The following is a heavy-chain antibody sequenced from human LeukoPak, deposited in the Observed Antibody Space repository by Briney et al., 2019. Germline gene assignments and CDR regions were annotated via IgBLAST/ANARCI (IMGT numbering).Heavy chain of an antibody. Sequence: GGSLRLSCAASGFTFSNAWMSWVRQAPGKGLEWVVRIKSETDGGTTDYAAPVKGRFTISRDDSKNTLYLQMNSLKTEDTAVYYCTTGAGGWHYFDYWGQGTLVTVSS. J-gene: IGHJ4*02. V-gene: IGHV3-15*01. CDR1: GFTFSNAW. CDR3: TTGAGGWHYFDY. CDR2: IKSETDGGTT. D-gene: IGHD6-19*01.